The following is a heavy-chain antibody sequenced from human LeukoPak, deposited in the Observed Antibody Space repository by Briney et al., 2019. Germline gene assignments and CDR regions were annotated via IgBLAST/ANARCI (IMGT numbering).Heavy chain of an antibody. D-gene: IGHD4-17*01. CDR3: ARGHTAVTRHFDF. V-gene: IGHV3-30*02. CDR1: GFTFSSYG. Sequence: PGGSLRLSCAASGFTFSSYGMHWVRQAPGKGLEWVAFIRYDGSNKYYADSVKGRFTMSRDNAKNSLYLEMNSLRAEDTAVYYCARGHTAVTRHFDFWGQGTLVTVSS. CDR2: IRYDGSNK. J-gene: IGHJ4*02.